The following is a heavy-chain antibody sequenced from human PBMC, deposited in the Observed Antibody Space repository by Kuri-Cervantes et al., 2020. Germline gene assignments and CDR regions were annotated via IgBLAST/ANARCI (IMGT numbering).Heavy chain of an antibody. D-gene: IGHD5-18*01. J-gene: IGHJ4*02. CDR2: ISYDGSNK. Sequence: GGSLRLSCAASGFTFSSYAMHWVRQAPGKGLEWVAVISYDGSNKYYADSVKGRFTISRDNSKNTLYLQMNSLRAEDTAVYYCAKETLYSYGFPVYDFDYWGQGTLVTVSS. CDR1: GFTFSSYA. V-gene: IGHV3-30-3*01. CDR3: AKETLYSYGFPVYDFDY.